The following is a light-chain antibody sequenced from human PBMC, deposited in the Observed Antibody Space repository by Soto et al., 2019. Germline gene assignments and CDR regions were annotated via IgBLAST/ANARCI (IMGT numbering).Light chain of an antibody. J-gene: IGKJ1*01. CDR2: GAS. V-gene: IGKV3-20*01. CDR3: QEYCSSPWT. Sequence: EIVLTQSPGTLSLSPGERATLSCRASQSVSSSYLACYQQKPGQAPRLLIYGASSRATGIPDRFSGSGPGTDFTLTISRLEPEDIAVYYCQEYCSSPWTFGQGTKVEIK. CDR1: QSVSSSY.